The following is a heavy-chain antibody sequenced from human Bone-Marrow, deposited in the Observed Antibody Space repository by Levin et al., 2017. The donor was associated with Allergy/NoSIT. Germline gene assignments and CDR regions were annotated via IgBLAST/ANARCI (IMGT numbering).Heavy chain of an antibody. CDR2: IYYSGST. V-gene: IGHV4-59*08. CDR1: GGSISSYY. Sequence: SETLSLTCTVSGGSISSYYWSWIRQPPGKGLEWIGYIYYSGSTNYNPSLKSRVTISVDTSKNQFSLKLSSVTAADTAVYYCARHGTYYYDSSGYTRFDYWGQGTLVTVSS. J-gene: IGHJ4*02. CDR3: ARHGTYYYDSSGYTRFDY. D-gene: IGHD3-22*01.